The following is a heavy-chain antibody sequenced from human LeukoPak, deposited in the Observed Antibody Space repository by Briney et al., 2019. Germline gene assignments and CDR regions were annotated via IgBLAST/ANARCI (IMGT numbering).Heavy chain of an antibody. D-gene: IGHD3-3*01. V-gene: IGHV3-21*04. CDR1: GFTFNRYN. CDR3: ARAGRRLFGVLIPLSFDY. Sequence: GGSLRLSCAASGFTFNRYNMNWVRRAPGKGLEWVSSISTSSSYIYYADSVRGRFTISRDNAKNSLYLQMNSLRADDTAVYYCARAGRRLFGVLIPLSFDYWGQGTPVTVSS. CDR2: ISTSSSYI. J-gene: IGHJ4*02.